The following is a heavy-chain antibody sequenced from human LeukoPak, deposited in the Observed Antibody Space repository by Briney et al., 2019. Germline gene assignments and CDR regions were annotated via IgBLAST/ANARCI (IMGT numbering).Heavy chain of an antibody. CDR1: GGSFSGYY. CDR3: ARRGMYSSGWYAKSWFDP. J-gene: IGHJ5*02. V-gene: IGHV4-34*01. CDR2: INHSGST. D-gene: IGHD6-19*01. Sequence: PSETLSLTCAVYGGSFSGYYWSWIRQPPGKGLEWIGEINHSGSTNYNPSLKSRVTISVDTSKNQFSLKLSSVTAADTAVYYCARRGMYSSGWYAKSWFDPWGQGTLVTVSS.